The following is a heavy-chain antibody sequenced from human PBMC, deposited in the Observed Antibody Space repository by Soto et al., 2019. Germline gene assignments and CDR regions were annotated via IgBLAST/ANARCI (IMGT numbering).Heavy chain of an antibody. J-gene: IGHJ5*02. D-gene: IGHD3-16*01. CDR2: IYQTGST. CDR3: ARVWGALAPIAGWFGP. V-gene: IGHV4-4*02. Sequence: QVQLQESGPGLVKPSGTLSLTCAVSNGSITSGNWWSWVRQPPGKGLEWIGDIYQTGSTNYNPSLRSWVIISVDKSQNNFSLSLSSVTAADTAVYFCARVWGALAPIAGWFGPWGRGILVTVSS. CDR1: NGSITSGNW.